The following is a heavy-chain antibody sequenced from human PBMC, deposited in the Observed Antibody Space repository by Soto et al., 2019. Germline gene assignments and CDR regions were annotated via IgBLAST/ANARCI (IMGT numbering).Heavy chain of an antibody. Sequence: XGSLRLSCEASGFSFSSYEMNWVRQAPGKGLEWVSYISSSGNTIYYADSVKGRFTISSDNAKNSMYLQLNSLRADDTAIYYCERDDKSEWFFEHWGQGTLVTVSS. J-gene: IGHJ4*02. V-gene: IGHV3-48*03. CDR3: ERDDKSEWFFEH. D-gene: IGHD3-3*01. CDR2: ISSSGNTI. CDR1: GFSFSSYE.